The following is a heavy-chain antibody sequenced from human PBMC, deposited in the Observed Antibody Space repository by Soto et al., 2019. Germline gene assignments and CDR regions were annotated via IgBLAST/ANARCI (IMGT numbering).Heavy chain of an antibody. Sequence: EVQVLESGGGSVQPGGSLRLSCAASGFTFSNFAMSWVRHAPGKGLEWVSEISGSTGTTYYADSVKGLFIISRDNSKNTLHLQIRSLRAEHPDVYYCAKDTSSSPYYMDVWGKGTTVTVSS. J-gene: IGHJ6*03. D-gene: IGHD2-2*01. CDR1: GFTFSNFA. V-gene: IGHV3-23*01. CDR2: ISGSTGTT. CDR3: AKDTSSSPYYMDV.